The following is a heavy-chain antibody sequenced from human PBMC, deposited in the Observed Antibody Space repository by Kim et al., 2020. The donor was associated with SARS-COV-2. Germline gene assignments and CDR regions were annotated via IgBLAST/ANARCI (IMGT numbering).Heavy chain of an antibody. CDR2: INPSGGST. CDR1: GYTFTSYY. CDR3: ARDAEEITMIVVVGSVGDY. J-gene: IGHJ4*02. Sequence: ASVKVSCKASGYTFTSYYMHWVRQAPGQGLEWMGIINPSGGSTSYAQKFQGRVTMTRDTSTSTVYMELSSLRSEDTAVYYCARDAEEITMIVVVGSVGDYWGQGTLVTVSS. V-gene: IGHV1-46*01. D-gene: IGHD3-22*01.